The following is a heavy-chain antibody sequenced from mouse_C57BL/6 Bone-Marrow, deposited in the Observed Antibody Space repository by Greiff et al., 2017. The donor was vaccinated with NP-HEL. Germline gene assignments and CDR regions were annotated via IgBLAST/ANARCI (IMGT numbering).Heavy chain of an antibody. CDR3: ARNEELGPLYAMDY. CDR1: GFSLTSYG. Sequence: VQLVESGPGLVQPSQSLSITCTVSGFSLTSYGVHWVRQSPGKGLEWLGLIWSGGSTDYNAAFISRLSISKDNSKSQVFFKMNSLQADDTAIYYCARNEELGPLYAMDYWGQGTSVTVSS. V-gene: IGHV2-2*01. J-gene: IGHJ4*01. CDR2: IWSGGST. D-gene: IGHD4-1*01.